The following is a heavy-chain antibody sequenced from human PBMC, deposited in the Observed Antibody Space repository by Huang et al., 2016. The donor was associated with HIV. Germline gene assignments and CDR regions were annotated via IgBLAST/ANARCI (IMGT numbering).Heavy chain of an antibody. CDR1: GFTFSSYW. V-gene: IGHV3-7*01. J-gene: IGHJ4*02. CDR3: ARRLRYYYGSGRTSGYFDY. D-gene: IGHD3-10*01. CDR2: RKQDGSEK. Sequence: EVQLVESGGGLVQPGGSLRLSCTASGFTFSSYWMSWVRQAPGKGLGWVANRKQDGSEKYYVDSVKGRFSISRDNAKNSLYLQMNSLRAEDTAVYYCARRLRYYYGSGRTSGYFDYWGQGTLVTVSS.